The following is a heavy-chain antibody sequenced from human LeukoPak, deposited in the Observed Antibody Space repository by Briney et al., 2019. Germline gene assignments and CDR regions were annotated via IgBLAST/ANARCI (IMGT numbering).Heavy chain of an antibody. J-gene: IGHJ4*02. CDR3: ARQYFGYDISGPYSHFDF. CDR2: IRYDGSNK. CDR1: GFTFSSYG. D-gene: IGHD3-22*01. V-gene: IGHV3-30*02. Sequence: GGSLRLSCAASGFTFSSYGMHWVRQAPGKGLEWVAFIRYDGSNKYYADSVKGRFTISRDKSKNTLYLQMNSLRAEDTAVYYCARQYFGYDISGPYSHFDFWGQGTLVTVSS.